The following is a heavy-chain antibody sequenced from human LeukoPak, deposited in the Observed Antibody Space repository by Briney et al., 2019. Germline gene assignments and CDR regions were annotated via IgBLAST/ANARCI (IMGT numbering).Heavy chain of an antibody. CDR1: GGSISSGGYS. CDR3: ARQSKRRGFDY. J-gene: IGHJ4*02. D-gene: IGHD5-24*01. CDR2: IYNSGST. V-gene: IGHV4-30-4*07. Sequence: SQTLSLTCAVSGGSISSGGYSWNWIRQPPGKGLEWIGYIYNSGSTSYNPSLKSRVTMSVDTSKNQFSLKLSSVTAADTAVYYCARQSKRRGFDYWGQGTLVTVSS.